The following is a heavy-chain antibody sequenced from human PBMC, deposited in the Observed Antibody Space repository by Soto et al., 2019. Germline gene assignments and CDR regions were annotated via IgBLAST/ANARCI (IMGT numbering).Heavy chain of an antibody. Sequence: EVPLLESGGGLVQPGGSLRLSCAASGFAFSSYPMSWVRQAPGKGLEWVSGISGSGDGTYYADSVKGRFTISRDNSKNTLYLQMNSLRAEDTAVYYCVKRCDAGGCPDYWGQGTLLTVSS. CDR2: ISGSGDGT. J-gene: IGHJ4*02. CDR1: GFAFSSYP. V-gene: IGHV3-23*01. D-gene: IGHD2-15*01. CDR3: VKRCDAGGCPDY.